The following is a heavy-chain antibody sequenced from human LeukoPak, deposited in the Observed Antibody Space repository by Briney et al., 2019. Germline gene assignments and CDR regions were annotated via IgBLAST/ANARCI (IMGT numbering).Heavy chain of an antibody. Sequence: ASVKVSCKVSGYTLTELSIQWVRQAPGKGLEWMAGFDPEDGETIYAQKFQGRVTMTEDTSTDTAYMELSSLRSEDTAVYYCATGVGSFPFDYWGQGTLVTVSS. CDR3: ATGVGSFPFDY. CDR2: FDPEDGET. J-gene: IGHJ4*02. CDR1: GYTLTELS. D-gene: IGHD6-6*01. V-gene: IGHV1-24*01.